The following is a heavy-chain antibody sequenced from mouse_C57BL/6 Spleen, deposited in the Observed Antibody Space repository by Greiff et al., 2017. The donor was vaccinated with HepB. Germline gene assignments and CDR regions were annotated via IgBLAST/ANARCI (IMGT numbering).Heavy chain of an antibody. D-gene: IGHD2-5*01. CDR3: ARRDSNYGFAY. CDR2: INPSTGGT. Sequence: EVKLMESGPELVKPGASVKISCKASGYSFTGYYMNWVKQSPEKSLEWIGEINPSTGGTTYNQKFKAKATLTVDKSSSTAYMQLKSLTSEDSAVYYCARRDSNYGFAYWGQGTLVTVSA. V-gene: IGHV1-42*01. J-gene: IGHJ3*01. CDR1: GYSFTGYY.